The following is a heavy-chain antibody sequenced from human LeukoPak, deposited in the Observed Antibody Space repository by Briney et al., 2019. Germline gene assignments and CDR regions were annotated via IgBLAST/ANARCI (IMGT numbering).Heavy chain of an antibody. V-gene: IGHV4-59*12. CDR1: GGSISSYY. CDR3: AGRVVGKPFDP. D-gene: IGHD2-21*01. Sequence: SETLSLTCTVSGGSISSYYWSWIRQPPGKGLEWIGYIYYSGSTNYNPSLKSRVTISVDTSKNQFSLKLSSVTAADTAVYYCAGRVVGKPFDPWGQGTLVTVSS. J-gene: IGHJ5*02. CDR2: IYYSGST.